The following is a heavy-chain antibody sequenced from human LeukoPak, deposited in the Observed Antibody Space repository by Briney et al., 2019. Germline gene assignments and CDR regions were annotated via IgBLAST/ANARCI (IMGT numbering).Heavy chain of an antibody. CDR2: LSSGGGGT. Sequence: PGGSLRLSCAASGFTSSSYAMSWVRQAPGKGLEWVSTLSSGGGGTYFAASVKGRFTISRGNSKNTLDLQMNSLRAEDTAVYYCVRGYWNDYWGQGTLVTVSS. J-gene: IGHJ4*02. CDR3: VRGYWNDY. D-gene: IGHD3-10*01. V-gene: IGHV3-23*01. CDR1: GFTSSSYA.